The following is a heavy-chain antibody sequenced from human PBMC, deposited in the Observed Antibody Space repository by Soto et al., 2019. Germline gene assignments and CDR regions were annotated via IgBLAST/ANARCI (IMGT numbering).Heavy chain of an antibody. CDR1: GGSVSSGGHY. CDR3: ARERRDSAGYHWFDP. V-gene: IGHV4-31*03. CDR2: IDYSGST. J-gene: IGHJ5*02. Sequence: QVQLQESGPGLVKPSQTLSLTCSVSGGSVSSGGHYWSWIRQHPGKGLEFIGNIDYSGSTYYNTSLKSRVTISVATTENQFSLKLTSVTAADTAVYYCARERRDSAGYHWFDPWGQGTLVTVSS. D-gene: IGHD3-22*01.